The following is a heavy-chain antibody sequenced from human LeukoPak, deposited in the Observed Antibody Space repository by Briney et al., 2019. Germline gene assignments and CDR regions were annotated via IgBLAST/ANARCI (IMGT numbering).Heavy chain of an antibody. D-gene: IGHD3-3*01. CDR3: ARESFTLFGVIIT. CDR2: ISGSSSTI. Sequence: GGSLRLSCAASGFTFSTFSMNWVRHAPGQGLEWISYISGSSSTIYYADSVKGRFTISRDNAKNSLYLQMNSLRAEDTAVYYCARESFTLFGVIITWGQGTLVTVSS. V-gene: IGHV3-48*01. CDR1: GFTFSTFS. J-gene: IGHJ5*02.